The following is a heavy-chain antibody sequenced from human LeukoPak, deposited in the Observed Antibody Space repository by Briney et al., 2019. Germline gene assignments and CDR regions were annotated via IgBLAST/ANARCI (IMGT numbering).Heavy chain of an antibody. Sequence: GGSLRLSCAASGFTVSSNYMSWVRQAPGKGLGGVSVIYSGGSTYYADSVKGRFTISRDNSKNTLYLQMNSLRAEDTAVYYCAREPLYYYDSSGLGLWGRGTLVTVSS. CDR3: AREPLYYYDSSGLGL. J-gene: IGHJ2*01. D-gene: IGHD3-22*01. CDR1: GFTVSSNY. V-gene: IGHV3-53*01. CDR2: IYSGGST.